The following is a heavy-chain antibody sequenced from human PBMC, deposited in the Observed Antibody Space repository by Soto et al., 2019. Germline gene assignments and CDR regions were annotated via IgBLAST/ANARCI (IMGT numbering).Heavy chain of an antibody. CDR2: IYYTGST. D-gene: IGHD2-2*01. CDR3: AKYRRTEEEGFTLDS. J-gene: IGHJ4*02. V-gene: IGHV4-59*01. CDR1: GDSIKHYD. Sequence: SETLSLTCSVSGDSIKHYDWSWIRQRTGKRLEWIGYIYYTGSTTYNPSLESRVTMSVDTSKNQFSLKLSSVNAADTAVYYCAKYRRTEEEGFTLDSWGRGTLVTVSS.